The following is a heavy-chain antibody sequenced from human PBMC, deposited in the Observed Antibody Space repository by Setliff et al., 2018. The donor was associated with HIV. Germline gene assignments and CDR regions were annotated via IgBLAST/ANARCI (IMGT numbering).Heavy chain of an antibody. V-gene: IGHV1-18*01. J-gene: IGHJ4*02. CDR3: ARSPRYSSGWYDSYFDQ. CDR2: IGPYNDRT. Sequence: GASVKVSCKTSGYMFIAYGMSWVRRAPGQGLEWMGWIGPYNDRTEYAQEFQGRVSLTIDTSASTAYMELSRLRSDDTAVYYCARSPRYSSGWYDSYFDQWGQGTLVTVSS. D-gene: IGHD6-19*01. CDR1: GYMFIAYG.